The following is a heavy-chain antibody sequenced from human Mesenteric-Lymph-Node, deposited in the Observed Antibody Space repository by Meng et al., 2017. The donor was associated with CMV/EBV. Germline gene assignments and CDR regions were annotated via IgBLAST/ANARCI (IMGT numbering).Heavy chain of an antibody. CDR2: ISSNTTYI. CDR1: GFTFSGYG. Sequence: GGSLRLSCEASGFTFSGYGMHWVRQAPGKGLEWVSSISSNTTYIHFADSVKGRFTVSRDNAKNSLYLEMNSLRGEDTAAYYCARVSSMIFYGMDVWGQGTTVTVSS. D-gene: IGHD3-16*01. CDR3: ARVSSMIFYGMDV. V-gene: IGHV3-21*01. J-gene: IGHJ6*02.